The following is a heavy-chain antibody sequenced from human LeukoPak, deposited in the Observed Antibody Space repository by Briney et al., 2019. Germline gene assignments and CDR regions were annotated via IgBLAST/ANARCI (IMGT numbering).Heavy chain of an antibody. CDR3: AKDRTVGASYWYFDL. V-gene: IGHV3-23*01. CDR2: ISGSGAST. D-gene: IGHD1-26*01. Sequence: GGSLRLSCAASGFTFSSYTMSWVRQAPGKGLEWISGISGSGASTYYADSVTGRFTISRDSSKNTLFLHMNTLRAEDTAIYYCAKDRTVGASYWYFDLWGRGTLVTVSS. J-gene: IGHJ2*01. CDR1: GFTFSSYT.